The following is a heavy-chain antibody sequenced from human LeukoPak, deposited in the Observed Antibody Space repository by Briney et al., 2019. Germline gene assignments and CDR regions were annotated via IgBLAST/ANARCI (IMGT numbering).Heavy chain of an antibody. CDR3: ARDRYYDRSGYTGEGYFDY. J-gene: IGHJ4*02. CDR1: GFTFSSYS. V-gene: IGHV3-21*01. CDR2: ISSSSSSYI. D-gene: IGHD3-22*01. Sequence: GSLSLSGAASGFTFSSYSMKWVRQAPGKGLEWVSSISSSSSSYIYYADSVKGRFTISRDNAKNSLYVQMNSLRAEDTAVYYCARDRYYDRSGYTGEGYFDYWGQGTLVTVSS.